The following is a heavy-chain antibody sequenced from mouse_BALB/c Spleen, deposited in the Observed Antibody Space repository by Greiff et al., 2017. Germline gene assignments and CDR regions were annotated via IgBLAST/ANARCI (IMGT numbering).Heavy chain of an antibody. J-gene: IGHJ2*01. CDR2: ISDGGSYT. V-gene: IGHV5-4*02. CDR1: GFTFSDYY. Sequence: EVHLVESGGGLVKPGGSLKLSCAASGFTFSDYYMYWVRQTPEKRLEWVATISDGGSYTYYPDSVKGRFTISRDNAKNNLYLQMSSLKSEDTAMYYCARSKLGRVYFDYWGQGTTLTVSS. D-gene: IGHD1-3*01. CDR3: ARSKLGRVYFDY.